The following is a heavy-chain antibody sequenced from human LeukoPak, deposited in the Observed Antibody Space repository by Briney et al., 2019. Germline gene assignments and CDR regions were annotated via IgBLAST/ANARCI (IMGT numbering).Heavy chain of an antibody. D-gene: IGHD5-12*01. CDR3: ARYSGYSTNYYYYGMDV. CDR2: IYDTEIT. J-gene: IGHJ6*02. CDR1: GGSISRYY. V-gene: IGHV4-59*01. Sequence: PSETLSLTCTVSGGSISRYYWSWIRQPPGRGLEWIGYIYDTEITNYNPSLKSRITISVDTSKNQFSLKLNSVTAADTAVYYCARYSGYSTNYYYYGMDVWGQGTTVTVSS.